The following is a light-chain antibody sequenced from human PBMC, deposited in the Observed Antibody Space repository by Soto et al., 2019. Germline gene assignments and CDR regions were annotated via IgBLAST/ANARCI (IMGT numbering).Light chain of an antibody. J-gene: IGKJ1*01. V-gene: IGKV3-20*01. CDR1: RSFSNNY. Sequence: EIVLTQTTGTLSLSPGERATLSCRSSRSFSNNYLAWYQQKPGQAPRLLIYGASNRATGIPDRFNGSGSGTDFTLTISRLEPDDFAVYYCQQYGSSGTFGQGAKVDIK. CDR3: QQYGSSGT. CDR2: GAS.